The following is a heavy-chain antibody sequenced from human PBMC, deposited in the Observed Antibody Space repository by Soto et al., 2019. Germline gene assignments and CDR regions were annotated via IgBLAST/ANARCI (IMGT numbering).Heavy chain of an antibody. J-gene: IGHJ6*02. CDR1: GYTFTSYG. V-gene: IGHV1-18*01. CDR3: ARDDCSSTSCYFYYYYYGMDV. CDR2: ISAYNGNT. D-gene: IGHD2-2*01. Sequence: QVQLVQSGAEVKKPGASVKVSCKASGYTFTSYGISWVRQAPGQGLEWMGWISAYNGNTNYAQKLQGRVTMTTDTATSTENKELSSLRYDDTAVYYCARDDCSSTSCYFYYYYYGMDVWGQVTTVTVSS.